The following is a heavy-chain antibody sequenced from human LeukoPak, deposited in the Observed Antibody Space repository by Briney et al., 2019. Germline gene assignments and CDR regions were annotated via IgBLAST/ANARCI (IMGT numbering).Heavy chain of an antibody. CDR2: IYYSGTT. V-gene: IGHV4-39*02. D-gene: IGHD5-18*01. Sequence: TLSLTCTVSGGSISSGSYYWGWIRQPPGKGLEWIGTIYYSGTTYYNPSLKSRVTISVDTSKNQFSLKLNSVTAADTAVYYCARDTGMDTATFYYYYYMDVWGKGTTVTVSS. CDR3: ARDTGMDTATFYYYYYMDV. CDR1: GGSISSGSYY. J-gene: IGHJ6*03.